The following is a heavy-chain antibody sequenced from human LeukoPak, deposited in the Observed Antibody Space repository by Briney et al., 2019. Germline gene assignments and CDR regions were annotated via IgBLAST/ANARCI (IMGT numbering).Heavy chain of an antibody. D-gene: IGHD3-3*01. CDR2: IYYSRST. Sequence: SETLSLTCTVSGGSISSSSYYWGWIRPPPGKGLEWIGSIYYSRSTYYNPSLKSRVTISVDTSKNQFSLKLSSVTAADTAVYYCARQSNDFWSGYYKYYFDYWGQGTLVTVSS. V-gene: IGHV4-39*01. J-gene: IGHJ4*02. CDR3: ARQSNDFWSGYYKYYFDY. CDR1: GGSISSSSYY.